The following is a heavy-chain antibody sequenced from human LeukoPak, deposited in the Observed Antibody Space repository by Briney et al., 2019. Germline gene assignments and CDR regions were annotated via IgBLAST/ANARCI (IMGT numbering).Heavy chain of an antibody. Sequence: SETLSLTCAVYGESFSGHYWTWIRQPPGRGLEWIGEINHSGSTTSNPSLNNRVTISVDTSKNQFSLKLTSVTAADTAVYYCARHGRWDSGTYSFDYWGQGTLVTVSS. J-gene: IGHJ4*02. CDR1: GESFSGHY. CDR3: ARHGRWDSGTYSFDY. V-gene: IGHV4-34*01. D-gene: IGHD1-26*01. CDR2: INHSGST.